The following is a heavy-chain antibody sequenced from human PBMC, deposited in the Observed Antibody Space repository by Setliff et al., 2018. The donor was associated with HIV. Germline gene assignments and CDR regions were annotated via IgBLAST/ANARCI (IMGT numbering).Heavy chain of an antibody. D-gene: IGHD4-17*01. CDR1: GGSISYYY. CDR3: ARRFLTTVVTLAFDT. V-gene: IGHV4-39*01. CDR2: IFYTGLT. Sequence: PSETLSLTCTVSGGSISYYYWGWIRQPPGKGLEWIGSIFYTGLTYYNSSLKSRVTIFLDTSENQFSLKVTSVTAADAAVYYCARRFLTTVVTLAFDTWGQGTMVTVS. J-gene: IGHJ3*02.